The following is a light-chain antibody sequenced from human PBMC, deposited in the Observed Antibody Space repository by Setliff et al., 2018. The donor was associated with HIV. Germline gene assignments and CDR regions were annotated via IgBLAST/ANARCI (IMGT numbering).Light chain of an antibody. CDR2: DVS. CDR3: SSYAASSTLV. Sequence: QSVLTQPASVSGSPGQSITISCTGSSSDVGGYNYVSWYQHHPGKAPKLMIYDVSQRPSGVSDRFSGSKSGITASLTISGLQPEDESDYYCSSYAASSTLVFGGGTK. J-gene: IGLJ3*02. CDR1: SSDVGGYNY. V-gene: IGLV2-14*03.